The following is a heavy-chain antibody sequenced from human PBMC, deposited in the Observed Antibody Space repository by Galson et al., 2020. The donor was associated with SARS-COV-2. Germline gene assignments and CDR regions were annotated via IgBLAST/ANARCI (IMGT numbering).Heavy chain of an antibody. D-gene: IGHD5-12*01. J-gene: IGHJ4*02. CDR1: GFTFSSYG. Sequence: GGSLRLSCAASGFTFSSYGMHWVRQAPGKGLEWVAVIWYDGSNKYYADSVKGRFTISRDNSKNTLYLQMNSLRAEDTAVYYCARDQLRPGFCFDYWGQGTLVTVSS. CDR3: ARDQLRPGFCFDY. V-gene: IGHV3-33*01. CDR2: IWYDGSNK.